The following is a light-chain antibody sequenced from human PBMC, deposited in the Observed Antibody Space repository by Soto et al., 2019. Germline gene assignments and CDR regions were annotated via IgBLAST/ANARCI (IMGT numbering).Light chain of an antibody. CDR3: QQYNSFSWT. CDR2: DAS. CDR1: QSIPIW. Sequence: DIQMTQSPSTLSASVGDSVTITCRASQSIPIWLAWYQQKPGKAPKLLICDASSLEGGVPSRFSGSGSGTEFTLTISGLQPDYFATYYCQQYNSFSWTFGQGTKVE. V-gene: IGKV1-5*01. J-gene: IGKJ1*01.